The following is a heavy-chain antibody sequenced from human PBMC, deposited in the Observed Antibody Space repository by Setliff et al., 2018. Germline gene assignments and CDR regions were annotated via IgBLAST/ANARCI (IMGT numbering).Heavy chain of an antibody. V-gene: IGHV4-39*07. J-gene: IGHJ6*02. Sequence: SETLSLTCTVSGGSTSSSSYYWGWIRQPPGKGLEWIGIIYYSGSTYYNPSLKSRVTISVDTSKNQFSLKLSSVTAADTAVYYCARQQQLVIGSTAYYYYGMDVWGQGTTVTVSS. CDR1: GGSTSSSSYY. CDR3: ARQQQLVIGSTAYYYYGMDV. CDR2: IYYSGST. D-gene: IGHD6-13*01.